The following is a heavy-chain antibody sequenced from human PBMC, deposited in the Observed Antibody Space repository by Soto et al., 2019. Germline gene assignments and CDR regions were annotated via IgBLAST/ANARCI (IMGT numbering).Heavy chain of an antibody. CDR1: GFTFSMYW. D-gene: IGHD1-1*01. CDR3: TRGPQSNSTGTGAF. CDR2: INDDGSST. Sequence: PGGSLRLSCAASGFTFSMYWMHWFRQDPGEGPEWVSRINDDGSSTNYADSVKGRFTISRDNAKNTLYLQMNDLRAEDTAVYYCTRGPQSNSTGTGAFWGQGTLVTVSS. J-gene: IGHJ4*02. V-gene: IGHV3-74*01.